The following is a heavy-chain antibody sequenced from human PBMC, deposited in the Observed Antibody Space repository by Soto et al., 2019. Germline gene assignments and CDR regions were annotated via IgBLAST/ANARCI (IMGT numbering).Heavy chain of an antibody. CDR3: ARLLGGYSYGYYYYYGMDV. D-gene: IGHD5-18*01. J-gene: IGHJ6*02. V-gene: IGHV5-51*01. CDR2: IYPGDSDT. CDR1: GYSFTSYW. Sequence: GESQKISCKGSGYSFTSYWIGWVRQMPGKGLEWMGIIYPGDSDTRYSPSFQGQVTIPADKSISTAYLQWSSLKASDTAMYYCARLLGGYSYGYYYYYGMDVWGQGTTVTVYS.